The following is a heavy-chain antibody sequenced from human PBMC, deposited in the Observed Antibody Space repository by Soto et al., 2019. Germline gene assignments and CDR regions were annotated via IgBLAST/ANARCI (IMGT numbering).Heavy chain of an antibody. D-gene: IGHD6-6*01. CDR3: ARHEVSSIAWEFDP. CDR2: IYYSGST. CDR1: GXSISSSSYY. V-gene: IGHV4-39*01. Sequence: TSETLSLTCTVSGXSISSSSYYWGWIRQPPGKGLEWIGSIYYSGSTYYNPSLKSRVTISVDTSKNQFSLKLSSVTAADTAVYYCARHEVSSIAWEFDPWGQGTLVTVS. J-gene: IGHJ5*02.